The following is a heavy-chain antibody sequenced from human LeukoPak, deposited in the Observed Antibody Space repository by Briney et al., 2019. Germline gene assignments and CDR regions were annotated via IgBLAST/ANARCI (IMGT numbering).Heavy chain of an antibody. V-gene: IGHV3-23*01. Sequence: GGSLRLSCAASGFTFSSYGMSWVRQAPGKGLEWVSAISGSGGSTYYADPVKGRFTISRDNSKNTLYLQMNSLRAEDTAVYYCAKDGGIVVVVAARERYFDYWGQGTLVTVSS. CDR1: GFTFSSYG. CDR3: AKDGGIVVVVAARERYFDY. D-gene: IGHD2-15*01. CDR2: ISGSGGST. J-gene: IGHJ4*02.